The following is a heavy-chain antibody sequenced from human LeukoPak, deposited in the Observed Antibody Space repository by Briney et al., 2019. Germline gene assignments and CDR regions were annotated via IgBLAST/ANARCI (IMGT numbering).Heavy chain of an antibody. CDR2: ISAYNGNT. D-gene: IGHD6-19*01. Sequence: ASVTVSFTSSGYTFTNFGISWVRQAPGQGLEWMGWISAYNGNTNYAQKVQGRVTMTTDTSTSTVYMELRSLRSDDTAVYYYARAGGWAREDYKADAFDIWGQGTMVTVSS. J-gene: IGHJ3*02. CDR1: GYTFTNFG. CDR3: ARAGGWAREDYKADAFDI. V-gene: IGHV1-18*01.